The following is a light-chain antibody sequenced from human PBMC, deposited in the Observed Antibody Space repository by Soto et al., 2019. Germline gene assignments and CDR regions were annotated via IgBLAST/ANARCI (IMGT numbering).Light chain of an antibody. CDR2: AAS. J-gene: IGKJ1*01. CDR3: QQYGSSPWT. V-gene: IGKV3-20*01. Sequence: EVALRQSPGTLSLSPGERATLSCRASQSDSSSYLVWHQQTPGQAPWLRIYAASRRATGIPDRFSGSGSGTDFTLSRSRLEPEDFAVYYCQQYGSSPWTFGQGTKVDIK. CDR1: QSDSSSY.